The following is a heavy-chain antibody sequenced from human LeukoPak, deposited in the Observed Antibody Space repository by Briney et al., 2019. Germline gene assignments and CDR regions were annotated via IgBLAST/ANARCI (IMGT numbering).Heavy chain of an antibody. D-gene: IGHD2-15*01. V-gene: IGHV4-59*01. J-gene: IGHJ5*02. CDR2: IYYSGST. Sequence: PSETLSLTCAVYGGSFSGYYWSWIRQPPGKGLEWIGYIYYSGSTNYNPSLKSRVTISVDTSKNQFSLKLSSVTAADTAVYYCARDPRGKRYCSGGSCYITWGQGTLVTVSS. CDR1: GGSFSGYY. CDR3: ARDPRGKRYCSGGSCYIT.